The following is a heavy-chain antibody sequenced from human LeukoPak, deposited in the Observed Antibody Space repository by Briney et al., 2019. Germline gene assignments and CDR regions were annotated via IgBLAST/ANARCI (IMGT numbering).Heavy chain of an antibody. CDR3: ARVSMVRGAIDY. CDR2: IHHSGST. CDR1: GGSISSGGYT. J-gene: IGHJ4*02. V-gene: IGHV4-30-2*01. D-gene: IGHD3-10*01. Sequence: PSQTLSLTCAVSGGSISSGGYTWSWIRQPPGKGLEWIVDIHHSGSTYYNPSLKSRVTISVDRSTNQFSLKLRSVTAADTAVYYCARVSMVRGAIDYWGQGTLVTVPP.